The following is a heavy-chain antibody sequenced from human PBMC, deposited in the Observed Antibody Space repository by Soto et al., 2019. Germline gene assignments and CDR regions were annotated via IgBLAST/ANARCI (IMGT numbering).Heavy chain of an antibody. J-gene: IGHJ5*02. V-gene: IGHV1-2*02. CDR3: ARRAGSSSVDWFDP. D-gene: IGHD6-6*01. CDR2: INPNSGDT. CDR1: GYTFTGYY. Sequence: ASVKVSCKASGYTFTGYYMHWVRQAPGQGLEWMGWINPNSGDTNYAQKFQGRVTMTRDTSISTAYMELSRLTSDDTVVYFCARRAGSSSVDWFDPWGQGTLVTVSS.